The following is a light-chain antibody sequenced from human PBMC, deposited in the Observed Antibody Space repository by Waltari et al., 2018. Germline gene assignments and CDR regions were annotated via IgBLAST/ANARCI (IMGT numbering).Light chain of an antibody. CDR3: QQYNNFPWT. CDR2: KAS. Sequence: CRASQSISSWLAGYQQKPGKAPKLLIYKASSLESGVPSRFSGSGSGTEFTLTINSLQPDDLANYYCQQYNNFPWTFGQGTKVEIK. J-gene: IGKJ1*01. CDR1: QSISSW. V-gene: IGKV1-5*03.